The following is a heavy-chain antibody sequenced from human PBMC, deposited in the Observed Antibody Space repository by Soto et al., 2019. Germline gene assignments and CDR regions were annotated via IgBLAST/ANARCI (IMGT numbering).Heavy chain of an antibody. Sequence: PSETLSLTCAVYGGSFSGYYWSWIRQPPGKGLEXXXEINHSGSTNYNPSLKSRVTISVDTSKNQFSLKLSSVTAADTAVYYCAXXXKRLYXXXXXXXXXXXXXXXXGQGTLVTVSS. CDR1: GGSFSGYY. CDR3: AXXXKRLYXXXXXXXXXXXXXXX. CDR2: INHSGST. J-gene: IGHJ4*02. V-gene: IGHV4-34*01.